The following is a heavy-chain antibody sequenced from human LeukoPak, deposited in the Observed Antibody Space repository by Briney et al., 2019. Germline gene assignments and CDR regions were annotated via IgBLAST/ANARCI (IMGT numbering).Heavy chain of an antibody. CDR2: ISGSGGST. D-gene: IGHD5-18*01. V-gene: IGHV3-23*01. CDR3: AKDLSAAMEGPFDY. J-gene: IGHJ4*02. Sequence: PGGSLRLSCAASGFTFSSYSMNWVRQAPGKGLEWVSAISGSGGSTYYADSVKGRFTISRDNSKNTLYLQMNSLRAEDTAVYYCAKDLSAAMEGPFDYWGQGTLVTVSS. CDR1: GFTFSSYS.